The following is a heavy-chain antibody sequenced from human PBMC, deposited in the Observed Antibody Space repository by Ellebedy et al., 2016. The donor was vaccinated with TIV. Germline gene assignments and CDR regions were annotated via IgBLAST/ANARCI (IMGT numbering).Heavy chain of an antibody. D-gene: IGHD3-22*01. V-gene: IGHV4-59*08. CDR2: IYHSGST. Sequence: MPGGSLRLSCTVSGGSISSYYWSWIRQPPGKGLEWIGEIYHSGSTNYNPSLKSRVTISVDKSKNQFSLKLSSVTAADTAVYYCARQDSNTQPFDYWGQGTLVTVSS. CDR1: GGSISSYY. J-gene: IGHJ4*02. CDR3: ARQDSNTQPFDY.